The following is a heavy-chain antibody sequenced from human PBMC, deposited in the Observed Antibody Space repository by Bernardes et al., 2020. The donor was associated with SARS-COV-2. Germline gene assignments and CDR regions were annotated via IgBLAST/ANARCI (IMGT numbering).Heavy chain of an antibody. V-gene: IGHV3-30*18. D-gene: IGHD3-10*01. CDR3: AKLRSVLWIHPYYNALDA. CDR2: ISYEGSKK. Sequence: GGSLRLSCAASGFTFNNFGMHWVRQAPGKGLEWVAVISYEGSKKYYRDSVEGRFIISKDSSTNTVYLQMNSLRVEDTGVYYCAKLRSVLWIHPYYNALDAWGQGTTVTVSS. CDR1: GFTFNNFG. J-gene: IGHJ6*02.